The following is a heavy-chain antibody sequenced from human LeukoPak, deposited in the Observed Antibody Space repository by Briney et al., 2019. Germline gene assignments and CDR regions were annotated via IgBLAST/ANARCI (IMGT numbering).Heavy chain of an antibody. CDR1: GYSISSGYF. CDR2: IYHSGTT. Sequence: SETLSLTCAVSGYSISSGYFWGWIRQPPGKGLEWIGSIYHSGTTYYNPSLKSRVTISVDTSKNQFSLKLSSVTAADTAVYYCARPNYYGSGQIDYWGQGTLVTVSS. V-gene: IGHV4-38-2*01. J-gene: IGHJ4*02. D-gene: IGHD3-10*01. CDR3: ARPNYYGSGQIDY.